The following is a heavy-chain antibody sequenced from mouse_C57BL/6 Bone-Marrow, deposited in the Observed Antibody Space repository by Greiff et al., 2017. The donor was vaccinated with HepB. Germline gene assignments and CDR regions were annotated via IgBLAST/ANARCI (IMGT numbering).Heavy chain of an antibody. Sequence: DVKLQESGPGLAKPSQTLSLTCSVTGYSITSDYWNWIRKFPGNKLEYMGYISYSGSTYYNPSLKSRISVTRDTSKNQYYLQLNSVTTEDTATYYCARFTTVVARAMDYWGQGTSVTVSS. V-gene: IGHV3-8*01. J-gene: IGHJ4*01. CDR1: GYSITSDY. CDR2: ISYSGST. D-gene: IGHD1-1*01. CDR3: ARFTTVVARAMDY.